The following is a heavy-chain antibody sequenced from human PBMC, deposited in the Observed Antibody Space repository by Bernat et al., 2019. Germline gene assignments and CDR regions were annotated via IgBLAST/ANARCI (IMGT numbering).Heavy chain of an antibody. J-gene: IGHJ6*03. CDR1: GFTFNSYE. V-gene: IGHV3-48*03. CDR3: ARGTRDFWSGYMDV. D-gene: IGHD3-3*01. CDR2: ISSSGRTI. Sequence: EVQLVESGGGLVQPGGSLRISCAASGFTFNSYEMKWVRQAPGKGLECVSYISSSGRTIHYADSVKGRFTISRDNAKNSLYLQMNSLRAEDTAVYYCARGTRDFWSGYMDVWGKGTTVTVSS.